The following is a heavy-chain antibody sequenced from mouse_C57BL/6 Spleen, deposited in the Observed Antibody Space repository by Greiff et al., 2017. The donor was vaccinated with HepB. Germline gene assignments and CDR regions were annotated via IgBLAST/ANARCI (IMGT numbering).Heavy chain of an antibody. CDR1: GYTFTSYT. V-gene: IGHV1-4*01. CDR3: ARTGGEAWFAY. J-gene: IGHJ3*01. Sequence: VQLQQSGAELARPGASVKMSCKASGYTFTSYTMHWVKQRPGQGLEWIGYINPSSGYTKYNQKFKDKATLTADKSSSTAYMQLSSLTSEDSAVYDGARTGGEAWFAYWGQGTLVTVSA. CDR2: INPSSGYT.